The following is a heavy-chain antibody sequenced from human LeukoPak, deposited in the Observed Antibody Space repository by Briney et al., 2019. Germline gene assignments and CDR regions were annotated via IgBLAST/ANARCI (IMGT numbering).Heavy chain of an antibody. CDR2: ISYDGSNK. J-gene: IGHJ4*02. D-gene: IGHD1-26*01. Sequence: GGSLRLSCAASGFTFSSYGMHWVRQAPGKGLEWVAVISYDGSNKYYADSVKGRFTISRGNSKNTLYLQMNSLRAEDTAVYYCAKDVGPLDYWGQGTLVTVSS. CDR3: AKDVGPLDY. CDR1: GFTFSSYG. V-gene: IGHV3-30*18.